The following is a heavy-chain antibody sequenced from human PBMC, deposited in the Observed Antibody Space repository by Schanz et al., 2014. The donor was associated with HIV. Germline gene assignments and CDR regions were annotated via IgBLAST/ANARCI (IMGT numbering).Heavy chain of an antibody. CDR1: GFTFISYS. CDR3: AKDLSVYNVHSIMVTPPVGYGMDV. CDR2: ISSSSSTI. V-gene: IGHV3-48*01. Sequence: EVQLVESGGGLVQPGGSLRLSCAASGFTFISYSMNWVRQAPGKGLEWVSYISSSSSTIYYADSVKGRFTISRDNAKNPLYLQMNSLRGEDTALYHCAKDLSVYNVHSIMVTPPVGYGMDVWGQGTTVTVSS. D-gene: IGHD5-18*01. J-gene: IGHJ6*02.